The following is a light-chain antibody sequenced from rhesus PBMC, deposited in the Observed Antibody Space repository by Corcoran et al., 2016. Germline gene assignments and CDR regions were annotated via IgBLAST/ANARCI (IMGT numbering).Light chain of an antibody. V-gene: IGKV1-74*01. Sequence: GDRVTITCRASENVNQHLYWYQQKPGKAPKLLIYGTSSLQTGVPSRFSGSGSGTDYTLTISTLQPEDVAIYYCHQSYVAPFTFGPGTKLD. CDR1: ENVNQH. CDR2: GTS. CDR3: HQSYVAPFT. J-gene: IGKJ3*01.